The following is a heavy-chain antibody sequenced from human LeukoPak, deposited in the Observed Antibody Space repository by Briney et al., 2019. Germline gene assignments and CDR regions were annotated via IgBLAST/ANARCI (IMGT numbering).Heavy chain of an antibody. D-gene: IGHD3-3*01. CDR1: GFTFSNYA. V-gene: IGHV3-23*01. CDR3: AKDGSGYYTDVDY. J-gene: IGHJ4*02. CDR2: ISSRSGSI. Sequence: GGSLRLSCAASGFTFSNYAMSWVRQAPGKGLEWVSAISSRSGSIYYADSVKGRLTISRDNSKNTLCLQMNSLRAADTAVYYCAKDGSGYYTDVDYWGQGTLVTVSS.